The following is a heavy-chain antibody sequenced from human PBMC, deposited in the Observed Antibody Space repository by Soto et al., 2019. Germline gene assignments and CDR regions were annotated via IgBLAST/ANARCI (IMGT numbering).Heavy chain of an antibody. D-gene: IGHD3-10*01. CDR1: GGSISSYY. CDR3: ARHVSGATYYFDY. V-gene: IGHV4-59*08. Sequence: SETLSLTCTVSGGSISSYYWSWIRQPPGKGLEWIGYIYYSGSTNYNPSLKSRVTISVDTSKNQFSLKLSSVTAADTAVYYCARHVSGATYYFDYWGQGTLVTVSS. J-gene: IGHJ4*02. CDR2: IYYSGST.